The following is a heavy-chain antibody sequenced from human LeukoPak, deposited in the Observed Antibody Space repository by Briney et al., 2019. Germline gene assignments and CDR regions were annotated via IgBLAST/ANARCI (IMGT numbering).Heavy chain of an antibody. CDR1: GDSISSSSYY. CDR3: ARGKECSGDSCYSGFDY. J-gene: IGHJ4*02. D-gene: IGHD2-15*01. Sequence: PSETLSLTCTVSGDSISSSSYYWDWIRQPPGKGLEWIGSIYYSGSTYYNPSLKSRVTISLDTSKNQFSLKLNSVTAADTAVYYCARGKECSGDSCYSGFDYWGQGSLVTVSS. CDR2: IYYSGST. V-gene: IGHV4-39*07.